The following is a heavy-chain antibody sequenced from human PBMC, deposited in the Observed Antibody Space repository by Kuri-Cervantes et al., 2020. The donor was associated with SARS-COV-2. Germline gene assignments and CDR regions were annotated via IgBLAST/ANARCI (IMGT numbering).Heavy chain of an antibody. J-gene: IGHJ6*02. V-gene: IGHV4-38-2*01. CDR2: IYHSGST. CDR1: GYSISSGYY. D-gene: IGHD3-10*01. Sequence: ESLKISCAVSGYSISSGYYWGWIRQPPGKGLEWIGSIYHSGSTYYNPSLKSRVTISVDTSKNQFSLKLSSVTAADTAVYYCARQGSNYYYYGMDVWGQGTTVTVSS. CDR3: ARQGSNYYYYGMDV.